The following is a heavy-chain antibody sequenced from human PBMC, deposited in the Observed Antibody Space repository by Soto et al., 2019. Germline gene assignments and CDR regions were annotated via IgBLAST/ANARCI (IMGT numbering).Heavy chain of an antibody. D-gene: IGHD1-26*01. Sequence: GASVKVSCKASGYTFISYPIHWVRQAPGQSLECMGWINPANGDTRYSQKFQGRVTITRDTSATTAYMDLNSLIPDDMAIYYCAKSGSLDSWGQGTPVTVSS. CDR2: INPANGDT. J-gene: IGHJ4*02. V-gene: IGHV1-3*01. CDR1: GYTFISYP. CDR3: AKSGSLDS.